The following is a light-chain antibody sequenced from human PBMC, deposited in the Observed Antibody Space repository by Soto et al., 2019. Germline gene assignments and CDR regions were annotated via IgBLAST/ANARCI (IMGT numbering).Light chain of an antibody. CDR3: QSYDSSLTVV. CDR1: SSNIGAGYD. Sequence: QSVLTQPPSVSGAPGQRVTISCTGSSSNIGAGYDVHWYQQVPGTAPKLLIYGNINRPSGVLDRFSGSKSGTSASLAITGLQADDEADYYCQSYDSSLTVVFGGGTKLTVL. CDR2: GNI. J-gene: IGLJ2*01. V-gene: IGLV1-40*01.